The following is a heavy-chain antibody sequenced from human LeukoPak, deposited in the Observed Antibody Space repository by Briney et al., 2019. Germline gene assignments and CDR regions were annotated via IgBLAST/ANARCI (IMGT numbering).Heavy chain of an antibody. J-gene: IGHJ4*02. CDR1: GFTFSSYG. CDR2: IRYDGSNK. V-gene: IGHV3-30*02. Sequence: PGGSLRLSCAASGFTFSSYGMHWVRQAPGKGLEWVAFIRYDGSNKYYADSVKGRFTISRDNSKNTLYLQMNSLRAEDTAVYYCAKEEKYYVFWSGYLYYFDYWGQGTLVTVSS. CDR3: AKEEKYYVFWSGYLYYFDY. D-gene: IGHD3-3*01.